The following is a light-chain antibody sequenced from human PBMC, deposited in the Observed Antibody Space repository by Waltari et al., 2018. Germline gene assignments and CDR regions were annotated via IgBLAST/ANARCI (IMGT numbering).Light chain of an antibody. CDR2: AVS. CDR1: SSDVGNYKR. Sequence: QSALTTPASVSGSPGQSTTISCTGTSSDVGNYKRLSWYQQHPGKAPKLMIYAVSKRPSGVSDLFSGSKSGDMASLTISGLQPEDEAEYFCSSYAGSSKGVFGGGTKVTVL. V-gene: IGLV2-23*02. J-gene: IGLJ2*01. CDR3: SSYAGSSKGV.